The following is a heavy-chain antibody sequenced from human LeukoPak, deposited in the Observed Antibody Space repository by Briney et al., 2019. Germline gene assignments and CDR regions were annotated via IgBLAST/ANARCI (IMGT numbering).Heavy chain of an antibody. CDR2: IYYSGST. CDR3: ARGSKKDYYDSSGYTNWFDP. J-gene: IGHJ5*02. D-gene: IGHD3-22*01. CDR1: GGSISSYY. V-gene: IGHV4-59*08. Sequence: SETLSLTCTVSGGSISSYYWSWIRQPPGKGLEWIGYIYYSGSTYYNPSLKSRVTISVDTSKNQFSLKLSSVTAADTAVYYCARGSKKDYYDSSGYTNWFDPWGQGTLVTVSS.